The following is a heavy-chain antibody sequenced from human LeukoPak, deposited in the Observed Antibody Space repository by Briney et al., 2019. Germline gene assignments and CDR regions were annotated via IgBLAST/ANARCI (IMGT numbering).Heavy chain of an antibody. CDR3: ARGRGTGSPIGPRYFDL. Sequence: GGSLRLSCKGSGYLFTSYWIAWVRQMPGKGLESMGIIYPADSDTRYSPSFQGQVTISADKSISTAFLRWTSLKASDTAIYYCARGRGTGSPIGPRYFDLWGRGTLVTVSS. CDR1: GYLFTSYW. D-gene: IGHD3-10*01. V-gene: IGHV5-51*01. J-gene: IGHJ2*01. CDR2: IYPADSDT.